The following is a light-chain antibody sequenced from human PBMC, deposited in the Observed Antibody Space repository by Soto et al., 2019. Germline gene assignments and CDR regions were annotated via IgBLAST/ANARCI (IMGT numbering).Light chain of an antibody. CDR3: QQYNSYGT. CDR2: AAS. Sequence: IQLTQSLSSLSASVGDRVTITCRASQGISSYLAWYQQKPGKAPKLLIYAASTLQSGVPSRFSGSGSGTEFTLTITSLQPDDFATYYRQQYNSYGTVGQGTKVDIK. J-gene: IGKJ1*01. CDR1: QGISSY. V-gene: IGKV1-9*01.